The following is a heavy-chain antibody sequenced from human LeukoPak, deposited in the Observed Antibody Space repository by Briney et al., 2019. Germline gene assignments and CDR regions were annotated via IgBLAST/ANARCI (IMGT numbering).Heavy chain of an antibody. Sequence: GGSLRLSCAVSGFTVSSNYMSWVRQAPGKGLEWVSAINSGDSTDYADSVKGRFRISRDNSKHTLYLQMNSLRAEDTAVYYCASTGYSSGSVVGFDYWGQGTLVAVSS. CDR2: INSGDST. V-gene: IGHV3-53*01. CDR1: GFTVSSNY. D-gene: IGHD6-19*01. CDR3: ASTGYSSGSVVGFDY. J-gene: IGHJ4*02.